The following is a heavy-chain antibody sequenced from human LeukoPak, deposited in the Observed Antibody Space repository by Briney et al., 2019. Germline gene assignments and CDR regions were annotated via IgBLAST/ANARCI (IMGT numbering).Heavy chain of an antibody. CDR3: ARVVSGYSYDGLDY. V-gene: IGHV3-74*01. CDR1: GFTFSSYW. D-gene: IGHD5-18*01. J-gene: IGHJ4*02. Sequence: GGSLRLSCAASGFTFSSYWMHWVRQAPGKGLVWVSRINSDGSSTNYADSVKGRFTISRDSAKNTLYLQMNSPRAEDTAVYYCARVVSGYSYDGLDYWGQGTLVTVSS. CDR2: INSDGSST.